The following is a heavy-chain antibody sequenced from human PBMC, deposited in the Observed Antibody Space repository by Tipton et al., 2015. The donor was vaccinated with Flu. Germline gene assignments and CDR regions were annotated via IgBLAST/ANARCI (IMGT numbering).Heavy chain of an antibody. D-gene: IGHD2-2*01. V-gene: IGHV4-61*02. J-gene: IGHJ4*02. CDR1: GGSISSSSYY. CDR3: AKGDWSSTSCLDY. Sequence: LRLSCTVSGGSISSSSYYWSWIRQPAGRGLEWIGRISTSGSTNYNPSLQSRVTISVDTSKNQFSLKLSSVTAADTAVYYCAKGDWSSTSCLDYWCQGTLVTVS. CDR2: ISTSGST.